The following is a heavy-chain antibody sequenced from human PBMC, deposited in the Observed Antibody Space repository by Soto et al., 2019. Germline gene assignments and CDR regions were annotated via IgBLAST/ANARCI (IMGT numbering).Heavy chain of an antibody. J-gene: IGHJ5*02. V-gene: IGHV3-30*18. CDR1: GFTFSGIA. Sequence: QVQLVESGGGVVRPGNSLTLACAASGFTFSGIAMHWVRQAPGKGLEWVAVVSYDATNKFYGESVKGRFTVSRDNSKHTLYLHMTGLRPEDTATYYCAKALSFTSSALDSWGQGSLVIVS. D-gene: IGHD2-2*01. CDR3: AKALSFTSSALDS. CDR2: VSYDATNK.